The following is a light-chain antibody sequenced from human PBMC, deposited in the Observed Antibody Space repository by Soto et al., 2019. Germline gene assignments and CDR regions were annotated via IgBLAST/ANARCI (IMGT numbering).Light chain of an antibody. CDR2: DVT. CDR3: CSYPGSHTWV. J-gene: IGLJ3*02. V-gene: IGLV2-11*01. Sequence: QSALTQPRSVSGSPGQSVTISCTGTNSDVGGYNYVSWYQQHPGKAPKVMIYDVTKRPSGVPDRFSGSKSGNTASLTISGLQAEDEADYYCCSYPGSHTWVFGGGTKLT. CDR1: NSDVGGYNY.